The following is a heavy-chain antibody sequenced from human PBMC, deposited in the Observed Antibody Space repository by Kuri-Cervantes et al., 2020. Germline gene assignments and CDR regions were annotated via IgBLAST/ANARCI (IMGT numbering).Heavy chain of an antibody. D-gene: IGHD2-15*01. CDR1: GFTVSSNY. CDR3: ARFGRYCTGGSCFCDY. V-gene: IGHV3-53*01. Sequence: GESLKISCAASGFTVSSNYMSWVRQAPGKGLEWVSVIYSGGSTYYADSVKGRFTISRDNAKNSLYLQMNGLRAEDTAVYYCARFGRYCTGGSCFCDYWGQGTLVTVSS. J-gene: IGHJ4*02. CDR2: IYSGGST.